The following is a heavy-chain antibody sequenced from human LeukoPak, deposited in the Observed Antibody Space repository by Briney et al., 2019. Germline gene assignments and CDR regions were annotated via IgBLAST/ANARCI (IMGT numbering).Heavy chain of an antibody. Sequence: PGGSLRLSCAASGFPFSGYSMNWVRQAPGKGLEWVSSISSSSSYIYYADSVKGRFTISRDDAKNSLYLQVNSLRAEDTAVYYCARDWGGDGVFDYWGQGTLVTVSS. CDR1: GFPFSGYS. V-gene: IGHV3-21*01. CDR2: ISSSSSYI. J-gene: IGHJ4*02. D-gene: IGHD3-16*01. CDR3: ARDWGGDGVFDY.